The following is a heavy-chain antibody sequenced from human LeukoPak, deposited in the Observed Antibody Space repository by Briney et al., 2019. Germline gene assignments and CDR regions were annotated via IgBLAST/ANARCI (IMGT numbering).Heavy chain of an antibody. J-gene: IGHJ6*03. CDR1: GGSISNYY. V-gene: IGHV4-39*07. CDR3: ARFYGSGSYHPLYYYYYYMDV. D-gene: IGHD3-10*01. Sequence: SETLSLTCTVSGGSISNYYWGWIRQAPGKGLEWIGSIYYSGNTYYNSSLKSRVTISVDTSKNQFSLKLSSVTAADTAVYYCARFYGSGSYHPLYYYYYYMDVWGKGTTVTISS. CDR2: IYYSGNT.